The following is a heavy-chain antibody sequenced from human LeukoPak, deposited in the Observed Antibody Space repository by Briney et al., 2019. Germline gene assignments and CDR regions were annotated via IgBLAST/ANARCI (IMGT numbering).Heavy chain of an antibody. J-gene: IGHJ5*02. CDR3: ARVTGGRYCSTTSCYMRGWFDP. CDR1: GDTFSNYA. V-gene: IGHV1-69*13. D-gene: IGHD2-2*02. Sequence: SVKVSCKASGDTFSNYAIYWVRQAPGQGLEWMGGIIPVFGTSNYAQKFQGRVTITADESTRTAYMELSSLRSEDTAVYYCARVTGGRYCSTTSCYMRGWFDPWGQGTLVTVSS. CDR2: IIPVFGTS.